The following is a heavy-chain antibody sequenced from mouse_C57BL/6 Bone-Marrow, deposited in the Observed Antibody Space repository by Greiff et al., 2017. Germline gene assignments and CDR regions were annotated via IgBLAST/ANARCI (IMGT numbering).Heavy chain of an antibody. CDR3: ARYYNSDEGYYSAMDD. CDR2: ISGGGGNT. J-gene: IGHJ4*01. D-gene: IGHD2-12*01. CDR1: GFTFSSYT. Sequence: EVKLVESGGGLVKPGGSLKLSCAASGFTFSSYTMSWVRQTPEKRLEWVATISGGGGNTYYPDSVKGRFTISRDNAKNTLYLQMSSLRSEDTALYYGARYYNSDEGYYSAMDDWGQGTSVTVAS. V-gene: IGHV5-9*01.